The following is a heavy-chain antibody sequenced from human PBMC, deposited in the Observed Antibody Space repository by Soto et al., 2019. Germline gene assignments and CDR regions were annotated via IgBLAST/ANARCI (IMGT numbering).Heavy chain of an antibody. J-gene: IGHJ6*01. CDR1: GGTFSSYA. CDR3: ARDRGSGWYGTRYYYGMDV. V-gene: IGHV1-69*06. D-gene: IGHD6-19*01. CDR2: IIPIFGTA. Sequence: GASVKVSCKASGGTFSSYAISWVRQAPGQGLEWMGGIIPIFGTAKYAQKFQGRVTITADKSTSTAYMELRSLRSDDTAVYYCARDRGSGWYGTRYYYGMDVLGQGTTVTVSS.